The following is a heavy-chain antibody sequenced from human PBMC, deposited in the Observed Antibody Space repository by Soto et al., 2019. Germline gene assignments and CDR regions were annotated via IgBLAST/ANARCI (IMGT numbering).Heavy chain of an antibody. CDR2: IYWDDDK. CDR3: AHSNCSGGSCYLNWFDP. V-gene: IGHV2-5*02. CDR1: GFSLSTSGVG. J-gene: IGHJ5*02. Sequence: QITLKESGPPLVKPTQTLTLTCTFSGFSLSTSGVGVGWIRQPPGKALEWLALIYWDDDKRYSPSLKSRLTITKDTSKNQVVLTMTNMDPVDTATYYCAHSNCSGGSCYLNWFDPWGQGTLVTVSS. D-gene: IGHD2-15*01.